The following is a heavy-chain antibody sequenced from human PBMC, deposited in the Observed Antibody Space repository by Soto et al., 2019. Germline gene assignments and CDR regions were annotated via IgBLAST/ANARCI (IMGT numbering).Heavy chain of an antibody. D-gene: IGHD2-21*02. CDR2: MYYSGSS. Sequence: SFRQEPGKGLEWIGSMYYSGSSYYNPSLKSRVAISVDTSRNQFSLKLRSVTAADTAVFFCARQRLLRLKPDFDCRGNGTLVTVFS. CDR3: ARQRLLRLKPDFDC. J-gene: IGHJ4*01. V-gene: IGHV4-39*01.